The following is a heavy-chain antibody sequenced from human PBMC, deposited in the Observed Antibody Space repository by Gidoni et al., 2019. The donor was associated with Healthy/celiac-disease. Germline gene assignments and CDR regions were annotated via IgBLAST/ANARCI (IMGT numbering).Heavy chain of an antibody. V-gene: IGHV4-31*03. CDR1: GGSIRSGCYY. J-gene: IGHJ4*02. Sequence: QVQLQESGPGLVKPSQNLSRTCPVSGGSIRSGCYYWSRIRQHPGKGLEWIGYIYYSGSTYYNPSLQSRVTISVDTSKNQFSLKLSCVTAADTAVYYCARGVRTTVTHSDYWGQGTLVTVSS. CDR3: ARGVRTTVTHSDY. CDR2: IYYSGST. D-gene: IGHD4-17*01.